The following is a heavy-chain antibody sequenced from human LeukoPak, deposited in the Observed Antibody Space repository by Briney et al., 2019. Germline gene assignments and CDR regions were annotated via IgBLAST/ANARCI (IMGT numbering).Heavy chain of an antibody. Sequence: VKVSFKASEYTFTGYYIHWVRQAPGQGLEWMGWINPNSGGTNYAQKFQGRVTMTRDTSISTAYMELSRLSPDDAAVYYCTRDGTKAVAGYWGQGTLVTVSS. J-gene: IGHJ4*02. CDR1: EYTFTGYY. CDR2: INPNSGGT. CDR3: TRDGTKAVAGY. V-gene: IGHV1-2*02. D-gene: IGHD6-19*01.